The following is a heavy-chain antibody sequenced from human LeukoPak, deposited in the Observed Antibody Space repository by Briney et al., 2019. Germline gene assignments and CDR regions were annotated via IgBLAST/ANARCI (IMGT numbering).Heavy chain of an antibody. CDR2: ISSNGGST. J-gene: IGHJ4*02. CDR1: GFTFSSYA. CDR3: AREDYGGIKGLDY. D-gene: IGHD4-23*01. V-gene: IGHV3-64*01. Sequence: PGGSLRLSCAASGFTFSSYAMHWVRQAPGKGLESVSAISSNGGSTYYANSVEGRFTISRDNSKNTLYLQMGSLRAEDMAVYYCAREDYGGIKGLDYWGQGTLVTVSS.